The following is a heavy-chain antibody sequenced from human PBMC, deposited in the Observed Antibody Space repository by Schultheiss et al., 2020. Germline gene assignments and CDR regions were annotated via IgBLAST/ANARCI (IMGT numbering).Heavy chain of an antibody. V-gene: IGHV3-23*01. CDR1: GFTFSSYA. CDR2: ISGSGGST. J-gene: IGHJ4*02. CDR3: ATSIAAAGDFDY. D-gene: IGHD6-13*01. Sequence: GWSLRLSCAASGFTFSSYAMSWVRQAPGKGLEWVSAISGSGGSTYYADSVKGRFTISRDNSKNTLYLQMNSLRAEDTAVYYCATSIAAAGDFDYWGQGTLVTVSS.